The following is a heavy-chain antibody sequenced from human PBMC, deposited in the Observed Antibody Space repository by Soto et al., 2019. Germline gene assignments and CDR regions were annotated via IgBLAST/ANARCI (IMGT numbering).Heavy chain of an antibody. J-gene: IGHJ4*02. CDR2: IRSKGCGGTT. CDR1: GFTFGDYA. Sequence: GGSLRLSCTASGFTFGDYAMSWVRQAPGKGLEWVGFIRSKGCGGTTEYAASVKGRFTISRDDSKSIAYLQMNSLKTEDTAVYYCTRWAPVAGDYWGQGTLVTVSS. D-gene: IGHD6-19*01. V-gene: IGHV3-49*04. CDR3: TRWAPVAGDY.